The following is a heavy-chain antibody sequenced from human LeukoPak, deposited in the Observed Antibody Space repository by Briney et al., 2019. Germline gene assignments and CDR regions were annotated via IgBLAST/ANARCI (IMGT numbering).Heavy chain of an antibody. CDR2: IYYSGST. CDR1: GGSISSSSYY. V-gene: IGHV4-39*07. Sequence: MASETLSLTCTVSGGSISSSSYYWGWIRQPPGKGLEWIGSIYYSGSTYYNPSLKSRVTISVDTSKNQFSLKLSSVTAADTAVYYCARVQSYFDYWGQGTLVTVSS. CDR3: ARVQSYFDY. J-gene: IGHJ4*02.